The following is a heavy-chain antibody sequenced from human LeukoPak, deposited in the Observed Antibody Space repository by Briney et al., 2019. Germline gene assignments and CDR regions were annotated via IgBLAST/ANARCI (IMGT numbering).Heavy chain of an antibody. J-gene: IGHJ4*02. V-gene: IGHV3-48*03. CDR3: AAVIDY. CDR1: GFTFSNYE. Sequence: GGSLRLSCAASGFTFSNYEMNWIRQAPGKGLEWISYISNSGNTKYYADSVKGRFSISRDNANNSVYLQMNNLRAEDTAVYYCAAVIDYWGQGTLVTVSS. CDR2: ISNSGNTK.